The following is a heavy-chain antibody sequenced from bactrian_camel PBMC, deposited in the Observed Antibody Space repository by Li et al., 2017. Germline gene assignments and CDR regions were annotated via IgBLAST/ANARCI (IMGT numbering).Heavy chain of an antibody. Sequence: HVQLVESGGGSVQPGESLRLTCAASGYSYGYSCVGWFRQAPGKDREGVAVIHSNGRTTIADSLKGRFTISRDNAKNMVYLEMNNLKSEDTALYYCATDRAGRYRGQGTQVTVS. J-gene: IGHJ4*01. CDR1: GYSYGYSC. V-gene: IGHV3S53*01. D-gene: IGHD2*01. CDR2: IHSNGRT. CDR3: ATDRAGRY.